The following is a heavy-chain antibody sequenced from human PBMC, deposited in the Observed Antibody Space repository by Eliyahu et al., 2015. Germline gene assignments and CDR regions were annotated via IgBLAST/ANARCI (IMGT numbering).Heavy chain of an antibody. D-gene: IGHD2-21*01. V-gene: IGHV2-5*02. J-gene: IGHJ4*02. CDR3: AHRRPFWGGGGSGAFDY. CDR1: GFSLSTSGVG. CDR2: IYWDDDK. Sequence: QITLKESGPTLVKPTQTLTLTCTFSGFSLSTSGVGVGWIRQPPGKALEWLALIYWDDDKRYSPSLKSRLTITKDTSKNQVVLTMTNMDPVDTATYYCAHRRPFWGGGGSGAFDYWGQGTLVTVSS.